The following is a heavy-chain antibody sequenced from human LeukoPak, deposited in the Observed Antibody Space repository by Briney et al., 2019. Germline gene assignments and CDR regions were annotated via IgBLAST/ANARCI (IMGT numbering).Heavy chain of an antibody. CDR1: GFTFSSYE. J-gene: IGHJ4*02. CDR2: ISSSGSTI. Sequence: GGSLRLSCAASGFTFSSYEMNWDRQAPGKGLEWVSYISSSGSTIYYADSVKGRFTISRDNAKNSLYLQMNSLRAEDTAVYYCARIEVKAYYDILTGYYNGYWGQGTLVTVSS. V-gene: IGHV3-48*03. D-gene: IGHD3-9*01. CDR3: ARIEVKAYYDILTGYYNGY.